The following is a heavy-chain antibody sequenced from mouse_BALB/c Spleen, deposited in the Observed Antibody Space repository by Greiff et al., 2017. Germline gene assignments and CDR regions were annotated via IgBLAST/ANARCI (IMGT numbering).Heavy chain of an antibody. D-gene: IGHD2-4*01. CDR3: ALYDYDVGAWFAY. CDR1: GFNIKDTY. CDR2: IDPANGNT. Sequence: VQLQQSGAELVMPGASVKLSCTASGFNIKDTYMHWVKQRPEQGLEWIGRIDPANGNTKYDPKFQGKATITADTSSNTAYLQLSSLTSEDTAVYYCALYDYDVGAWFAYWGQGTLVTVSA. V-gene: IGHV14-3*02. J-gene: IGHJ3*01.